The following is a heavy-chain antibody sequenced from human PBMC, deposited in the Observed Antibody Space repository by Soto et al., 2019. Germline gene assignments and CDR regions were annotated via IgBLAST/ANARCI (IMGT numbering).Heavy chain of an antibody. J-gene: IGHJ4*02. CDR1: GGSFSGYY. D-gene: IGHD3-3*01. CDR3: ATAPQRTTIFGVVRAYYFDY. V-gene: IGHV4-34*01. CDR2: INHSGST. Sequence: QVQLQQWGAGLLKPSETLSLTCAVYGGSFSGYYWSWIRLPPGKGLGWIWVINHSGSTNYNPSLKNRLTIKVGMSKNQYSLKLRSLTAADTAVYYCATAPQRTTIFGVVRAYYFDYWGQGTLVTVSS.